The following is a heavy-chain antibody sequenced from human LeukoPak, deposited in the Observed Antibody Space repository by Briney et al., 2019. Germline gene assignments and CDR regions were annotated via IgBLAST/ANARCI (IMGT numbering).Heavy chain of an antibody. CDR3: ARGSGGGYDSSGKAFDI. D-gene: IGHD3-22*01. Sequence: GGSLRLSCAASGFTLSDYWMSWVRQAPGRGLEWVANIKLDGSEKYYVDSVEGRFTISRDNAKNSLYLQMNSLRAEDTAVYYCARGSGGGYDSSGKAFDIWGQGTMVTVSS. CDR1: GFTLSDYW. J-gene: IGHJ3*02. CDR2: IKLDGSEK. V-gene: IGHV3-7*01.